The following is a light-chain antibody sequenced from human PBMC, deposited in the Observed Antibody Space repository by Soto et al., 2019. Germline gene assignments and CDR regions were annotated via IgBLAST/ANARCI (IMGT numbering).Light chain of an antibody. CDR1: QSVSSSY. CDR3: QQYGSSLTWT. V-gene: IGKV3-20*01. CDR2: GAS. Sequence: EIVLTRSPGTLSLSPGERATLSGRASQSVSSSYLAWYQQKPGQAPRLLIYGASSRATGIPDRFSGSGSGTDFTLTISRLKPEDFAVYYCQQYGSSLTWTFGQGTKVDIK. J-gene: IGKJ1*01.